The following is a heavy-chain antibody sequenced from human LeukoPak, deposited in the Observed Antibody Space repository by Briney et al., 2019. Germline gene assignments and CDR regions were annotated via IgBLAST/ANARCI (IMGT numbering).Heavy chain of an antibody. V-gene: IGHV1-2*02. CDR1: GYTFTDYY. CDR2: INPNSGAT. J-gene: IGHJ5*02. Sequence: ASVKVSCKASGYTFTDYYMHWVRQAPGQGLEWMGWINPNSGATNYAQKFQGRVTMTRDSSISTAYMELSRLTSDDTAVYYCVRDRGGYCSRANCRAAWFDPWGQGTLVTVSS. D-gene: IGHD2-2*01. CDR3: VRDRGGYCSRANCRAAWFDP.